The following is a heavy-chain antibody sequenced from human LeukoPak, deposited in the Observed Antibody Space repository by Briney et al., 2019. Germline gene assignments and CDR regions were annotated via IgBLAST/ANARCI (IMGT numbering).Heavy chain of an antibody. Sequence: GGSLRLSCAASGFTFSSYWMSWVRQAPGKGLEWVANIKQDGSDKYYVDSVKGRFTIPRDNAKNSLYLQMNSLRAEDTAVYYCAKAPGGGFDYWGQGTLVTVSS. J-gene: IGHJ4*02. V-gene: IGHV3-7*03. CDR3: AKAPGGGFDY. CDR1: GFTFSSYW. D-gene: IGHD3-16*01. CDR2: IKQDGSDK.